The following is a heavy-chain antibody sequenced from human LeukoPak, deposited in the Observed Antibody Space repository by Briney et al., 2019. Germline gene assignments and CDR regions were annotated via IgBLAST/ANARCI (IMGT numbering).Heavy chain of an antibody. CDR2: IYYSGST. CDR3: ARSRGYSGYAYDAFDL. V-gene: IGHV4-61*01. Sequence: PSETLSLTCTVSGDSVSSDRYYWTWIRQPPGKGLEWIGYIYYSGSTNYNPSLKSRVTISVDTSKNQFSLKLSSVTAADTAVYYCARSRGYSGYAYDAFDLWGQGTMVTVSS. D-gene: IGHD5-12*01. CDR1: GDSVSSDRYY. J-gene: IGHJ3*01.